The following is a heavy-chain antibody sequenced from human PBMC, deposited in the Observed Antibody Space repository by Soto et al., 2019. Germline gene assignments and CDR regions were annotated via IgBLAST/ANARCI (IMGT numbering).Heavy chain of an antibody. V-gene: IGHV1-8*01. J-gene: IGHJ3*02. CDR2: MNPNSGST. Sequence: ASVKVSCKASGYTFTSYDINWVRQATGQGLEWMGWMNPNSGSTGYAQKFQGRVTMTRNTSISTAYMELSSLRSEDTAVYYCAMNGVATKAFDIWGQGTMVTVS. CDR3: AMNGVATKAFDI. CDR1: GYTFTSYD. D-gene: IGHD5-12*01.